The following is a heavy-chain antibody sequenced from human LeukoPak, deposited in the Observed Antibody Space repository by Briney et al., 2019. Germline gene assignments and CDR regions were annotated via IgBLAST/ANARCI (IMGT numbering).Heavy chain of an antibody. J-gene: IGHJ4*02. Sequence: PGGSLRLSCAASGFTFSSYGMHWVRQAPGKGLEWVAVIWYDGSNKYYADSVKGRFTISRDNSKNTLYLQMNSLRAEDTAVYYCARSGYDEFFDYWGQGTLVTVSS. CDR2: IWYDGSNK. D-gene: IGHD5-12*01. V-gene: IGHV3-33*01. CDR1: GFTFSSYG. CDR3: ARSGYDEFFDY.